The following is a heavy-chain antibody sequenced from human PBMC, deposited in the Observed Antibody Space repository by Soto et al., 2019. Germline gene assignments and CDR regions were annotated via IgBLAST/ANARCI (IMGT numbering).Heavy chain of an antibody. CDR1: GGSISSYY. J-gene: IGHJ6*03. D-gene: IGHD1-1*01. V-gene: IGHV4-59*08. Sequence: SETLSLTCTVSGGSISSYYWSWIRQPPGKGLEWIGYIYYSGSTNYNPSLKSRVTISVDTSKNQFSLKLSSVTAADTAVYYCARRNGANVGLYYYYYMDVWGKGTTVTVSS. CDR3: ARRNGANVGLYYYYYMDV. CDR2: IYYSGST.